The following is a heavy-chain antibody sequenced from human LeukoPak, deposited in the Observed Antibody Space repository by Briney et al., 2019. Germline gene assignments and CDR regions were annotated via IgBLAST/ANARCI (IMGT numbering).Heavy chain of an antibody. Sequence: GGSLRLSCAASGFTFSSYSMNWVRQAPGKGLEWVSSISSSSSYIYYADPVKGRFTISRDNAKNSLYLQMNSLRAEDTAVYYCARADSSGWYNSWGQGTLVTVSS. D-gene: IGHD6-19*01. V-gene: IGHV3-21*01. J-gene: IGHJ5*01. CDR3: ARADSSGWYNS. CDR2: ISSSSSYI. CDR1: GFTFSSYS.